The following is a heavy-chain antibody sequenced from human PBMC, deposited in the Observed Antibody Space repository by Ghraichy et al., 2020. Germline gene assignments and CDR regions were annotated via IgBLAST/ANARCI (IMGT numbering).Heavy chain of an antibody. CDR3: TLGYCSSTSCYDPYYFDY. CDR1: GGTFSSYA. Sequence: SVKVSCKASGGTFSSYAISWVRQAPGQGLEWMGGIIPIFGTANYAQKFQGRVTITADESTSTAYMELSSLRSEDTAVYYCTLGYCSSTSCYDPYYFDYWGQGTMVTVSS. V-gene: IGHV1-69*13. J-gene: IGHJ4*02. CDR2: IIPIFGTA. D-gene: IGHD2-2*01.